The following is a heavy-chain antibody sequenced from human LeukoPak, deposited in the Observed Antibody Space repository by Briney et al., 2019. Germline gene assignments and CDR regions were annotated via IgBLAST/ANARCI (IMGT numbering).Heavy chain of an antibody. V-gene: IGHV3-33*01. D-gene: IGHD3-22*01. J-gene: IGHJ4*02. CDR3: ARAAYDSSGYLTL. Sequence: GGSLRLSCAASGFTFSSYGMHWVRQAPGKGLEWVAVIWYDGSNKYHADSVKGRFTISRDNSKNKFYLQMNSLRAEDTAVYYCARAAYDSSGYLTLWGQETLVTVSS. CDR2: IWYDGSNK. CDR1: GFTFSSYG.